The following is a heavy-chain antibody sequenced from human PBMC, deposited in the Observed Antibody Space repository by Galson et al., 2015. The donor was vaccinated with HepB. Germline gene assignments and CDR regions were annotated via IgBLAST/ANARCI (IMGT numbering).Heavy chain of an antibody. CDR3: AKSAGATINLGFDY. CDR2: IIPILGIA. D-gene: IGHD5-12*01. V-gene: IGHV1-69*02. J-gene: IGHJ4*02. Sequence: SVKVSCKASGGTFSSYTISWVRQAPGQGLEWVGRIIPILGIANYAQKFQGRVTITADESTSTAYMELSSLRSEDTAVYYCAKSAGATINLGFDYWGQGTLVTVSS. CDR1: GGTFSSYT.